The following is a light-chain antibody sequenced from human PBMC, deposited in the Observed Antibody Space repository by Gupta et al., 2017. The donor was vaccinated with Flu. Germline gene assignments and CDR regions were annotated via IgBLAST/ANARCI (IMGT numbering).Light chain of an antibody. CDR3: MQALQRGS. V-gene: IGKV2-28*01. J-gene: IGKJ2*03. Sequence: DIVMTQSPLSLPVTPGEPASISCRSSQSLLHSNRYTYLDWYLQKPGQSPQLLIYLGSNRASGVPDRFSGSGSGTDFTLKISRVEAEDVGVYYCMQALQRGSFGQGTKLEIK. CDR2: LGS. CDR1: QSLLHSNRYTY.